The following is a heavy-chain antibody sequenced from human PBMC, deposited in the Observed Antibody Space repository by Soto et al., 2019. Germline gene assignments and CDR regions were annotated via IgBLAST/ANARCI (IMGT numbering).Heavy chain of an antibody. D-gene: IGHD3-16*02. CDR3: AKDKWGSYRLVGYFDY. CDR2: ISGSGGST. V-gene: IGHV3-23*01. CDR1: GFTFSSYA. J-gene: IGHJ4*02. Sequence: EVQLLESGGGLVQPGGSLRLSCAASGFTFSSYAMSWVRQAPGKGLEWVSAISGSGGSTYYADSVKGRFTISRDNSKNTLYLQMNGLRAEDTAVYYCAKDKWGSYRLVGYFDYWGQGTLVTVSS.